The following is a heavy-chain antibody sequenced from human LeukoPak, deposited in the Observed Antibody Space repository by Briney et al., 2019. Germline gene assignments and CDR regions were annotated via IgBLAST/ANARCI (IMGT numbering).Heavy chain of an antibody. D-gene: IGHD6-13*01. V-gene: IGHV3-23*01. CDR2: ISGSGGST. CDR1: GFNFNRYW. J-gene: IGHJ4*02. CDR3: AKDRQQLVPNYFDY. Sequence: GGSLRLSCEASGFNFNRYWMTWVRQAPGKGLEWVSEISGSGGSTYYAESVKGRFTISRDNSKNTLYLQMNSLRAEDTAVYYCAKDRQQLVPNYFDYWGQGTLVTVSS.